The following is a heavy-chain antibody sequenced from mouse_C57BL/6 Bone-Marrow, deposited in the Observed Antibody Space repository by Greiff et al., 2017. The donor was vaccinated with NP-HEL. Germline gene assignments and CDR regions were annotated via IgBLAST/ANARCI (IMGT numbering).Heavy chain of an antibody. CDR2: ISNGGGST. CDR1: GFTFSNYY. Sequence: DVKLQESGGGLVQPGGSLKLSCAASGFTFSNYYMYWVRQTPEKRLEWVAYISNGGGSTYYPDTVKGRFTISRDNAKNTLYLQMSRLKSEDTAMYYCARHNDYDWFAYWGQGTLVTVSA. J-gene: IGHJ3*01. CDR3: ARHNDYDWFAY. D-gene: IGHD2-4*01. V-gene: IGHV5-12*01.